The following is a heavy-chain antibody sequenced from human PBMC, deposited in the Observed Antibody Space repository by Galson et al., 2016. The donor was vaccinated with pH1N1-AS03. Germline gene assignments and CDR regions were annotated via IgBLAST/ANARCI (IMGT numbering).Heavy chain of an antibody. CDR3: ARDRHYDSSGRYFYESEH. J-gene: IGHJ4*02. Sequence: SVKVSCKASGGTFSNYAISWMRQAPGQGPEWMGGIHPIFGTPSHAQKFRGRLTVTADASTSAAYMELSSLTSEDTAIYYCARDRHYDSSGRYFYESEHWGQGTLVIVSS. D-gene: IGHD3-22*01. CDR2: IHPIFGTP. CDR1: GGTFSNYA. V-gene: IGHV1-69*13.